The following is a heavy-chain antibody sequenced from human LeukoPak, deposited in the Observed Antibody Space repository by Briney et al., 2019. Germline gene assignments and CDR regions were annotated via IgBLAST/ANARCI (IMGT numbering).Heavy chain of an antibody. V-gene: IGHV4-59*12. D-gene: IGHD6-25*01. J-gene: IGHJ4*02. CDR3: ARVRARGSAPDY. CDR2: IYYSGST. Sequence: PSETLSLTCTVSGGSISSYYWSWIRQPPGKGLGWIGYIYYSGSTNYNPSLKSRVTISVDTSKNQFSLKLSSVTAADTVVYYCARVRARGSAPDYWGQGTLVTVSS. CDR1: GGSISSYY.